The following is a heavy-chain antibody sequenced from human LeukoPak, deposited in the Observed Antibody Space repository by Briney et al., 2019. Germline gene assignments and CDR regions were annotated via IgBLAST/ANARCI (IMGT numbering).Heavy chain of an antibody. Sequence: PGGSLRLSCAASGFTFSDYYMSWIRQAPGKGLEWVSYISSSGSTIYYADSVKGRFTISRDNAKNSLYLQMNSLRAEDTAVYYCARGDVDTAMVTRRSRIWFGESPYGMDAWGQGTTVTVSS. CDR2: ISSSGSTI. CDR3: ARGDVDTAMVTRRSRIWFGESPYGMDA. D-gene: IGHD5-18*01. J-gene: IGHJ6*02. V-gene: IGHV3-11*01. CDR1: GFTFSDYY.